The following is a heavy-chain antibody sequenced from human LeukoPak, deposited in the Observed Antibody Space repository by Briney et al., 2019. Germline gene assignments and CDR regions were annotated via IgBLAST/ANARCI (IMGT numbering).Heavy chain of an antibody. D-gene: IGHD3-22*01. J-gene: IGHJ4*02. CDR3: AKFGGRYYYDSSGYYYFDY. CDR1: GFTFSSYA. Sequence: GGSLRLSCAASGFTFSSYAMSWVRQAPGKGLEWVSAISGGGGSTYYADSVKGRFTISRDNSKNTLYLQMNSLRAEDTAVYYCAKFGGRYYYDSSGYYYFDYWGQGTLVTVSS. V-gene: IGHV3-23*01. CDR2: ISGGGGST.